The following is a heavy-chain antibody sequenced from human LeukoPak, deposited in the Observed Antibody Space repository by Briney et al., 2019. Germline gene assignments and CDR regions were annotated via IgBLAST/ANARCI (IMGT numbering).Heavy chain of an antibody. V-gene: IGHV3-7*01. J-gene: IGHJ4*02. CDR1: GFTVSSNY. Sequence: GGSLRLSCAASGFTVSSNYMSWVRQAPGKGLEWVANIKQDGSEKYYVDSAKGRFTISRDNAKNSLYLKMNSLRAEDTAVYYCATDLGSSRPNFWGQGILVTVSS. CDR3: ATDLGSSRPNF. CDR2: IKQDGSEK. D-gene: IGHD6-13*01.